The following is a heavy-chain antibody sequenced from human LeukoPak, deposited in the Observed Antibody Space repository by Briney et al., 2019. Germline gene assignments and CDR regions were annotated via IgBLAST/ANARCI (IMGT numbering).Heavy chain of an antibody. CDR2: INHSGST. V-gene: IGHV4-34*01. CDR3: ARGGLSSSWYRYYYGMDV. D-gene: IGHD6-13*01. CDR1: GGSFSGYY. J-gene: IGHJ6*02. Sequence: SETLSLTCAVYGGSFSGYYWSCIRQPPGKGLEWIGEINHSGSTNYNPSLKSRVTISVDTSKNQFSLKLSSVTAADTAVYYCARGGLSSSWYRYYYGMDVWGQGTTVTVSS.